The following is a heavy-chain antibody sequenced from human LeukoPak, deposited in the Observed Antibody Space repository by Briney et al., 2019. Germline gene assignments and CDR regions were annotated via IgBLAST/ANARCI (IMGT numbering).Heavy chain of an antibody. CDR2: IYYSGST. Sequence: SETLSLTCTVSGGSISSYYLSWIRQPPGKGLEWIGYIYYSGSTNYNPSLKSRVTISVDTSKNQFSLKLSSVTAADTAVYYCARVVGPYSSSWYDYWGQGTLVTVSS. D-gene: IGHD6-13*01. V-gene: IGHV4-59*01. J-gene: IGHJ4*02. CDR1: GGSISSYY. CDR3: ARVVGPYSSSWYDY.